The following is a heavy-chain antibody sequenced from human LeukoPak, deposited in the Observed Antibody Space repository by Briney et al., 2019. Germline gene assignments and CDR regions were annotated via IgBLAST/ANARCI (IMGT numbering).Heavy chain of an antibody. V-gene: IGHV4-39*07. CDR3: ARGRPGYSTPFEY. J-gene: IGHJ4*02. CDR1: GGSISSSSYY. CDR2: FYYSGST. D-gene: IGHD4-11*01. Sequence: PSETLSLTCTVSGGSISSSSYYWGWIRQPPGKGLEWIGNFYYSGSTYYNPSLKSRVTISVDTSKNQFSLKLTSVTAADTAVYYCARGRPGYSTPFEYWGQGTLVTVSS.